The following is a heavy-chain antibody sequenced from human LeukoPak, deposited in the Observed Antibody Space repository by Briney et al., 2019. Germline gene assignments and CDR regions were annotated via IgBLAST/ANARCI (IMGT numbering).Heavy chain of an antibody. CDR1: GGSISISSYY. Sequence: SETLSLTCTVSGGSISISSYYWGWIRQPPGKGLEWIGSIYYSGSTYYNPSLKSRVTISVDTSKNQFSLKLSSVTAADTAVYYCARPSNTKAGLDAFDIWGQGTMVTVSS. V-gene: IGHV4-39*01. CDR3: ARPSNTKAGLDAFDI. CDR2: IYYSGST. J-gene: IGHJ3*02. D-gene: IGHD6-19*01.